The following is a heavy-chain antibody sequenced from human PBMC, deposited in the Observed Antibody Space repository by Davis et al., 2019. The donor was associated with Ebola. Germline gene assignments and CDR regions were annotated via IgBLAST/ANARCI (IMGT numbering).Heavy chain of an antibody. CDR2: INPHNGNT. J-gene: IGHJ6*04. V-gene: IGHV1-18*04. D-gene: IGHD3-22*01. CDR3: ARGNYYDSSGYYFLGLGMDV. CDR1: GYTFTNYG. Sequence: AASVKVSCKASGYTFTNYGITWVRQAPGQGLEWMGWINPHNGNTNYAQNVQGRVIMTSDTAMTTAYMEVGSLRSDDTAVYYCARGNYYDSSGYYFLGLGMDVWGKGTTVTVSS.